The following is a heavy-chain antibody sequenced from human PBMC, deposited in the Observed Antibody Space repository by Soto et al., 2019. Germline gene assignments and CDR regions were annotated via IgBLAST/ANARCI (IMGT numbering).Heavy chain of an antibody. V-gene: IGHV4-34*01. D-gene: IGHD4-4*01. CDR1: GGSFSGYY. CDR2: INHSGST. Sequence: SETLSLTCAVYGGSFSGYYWSWIRQPPGKGLEWIGEINHSGSTNYNPSLRSRLTISVDTSRDQFSLKLNSVTAADTALYYCVGSLYRTEYYYYLDVWGKGTTVTVSS. CDR3: VGSLYRTEYYYYLDV. J-gene: IGHJ6*03.